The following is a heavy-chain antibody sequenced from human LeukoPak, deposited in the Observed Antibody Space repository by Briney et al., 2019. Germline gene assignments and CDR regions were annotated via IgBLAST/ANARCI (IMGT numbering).Heavy chain of an antibody. V-gene: IGHV5-51*01. CDR3: ARSFGQFGELSNFDY. CDR1: GYSFTSYW. Sequence: GESLKISCKGSGYSFTSYWIGWVRQMPGKGLEWMGIIYPGGSDTRYSPSFQGQVTISADKSISTAYLQWSSLKASDTAMYYCARSFGQFGELSNFDYWGQGTLVTVSS. CDR2: IYPGGSDT. D-gene: IGHD3-10*01. J-gene: IGHJ4*02.